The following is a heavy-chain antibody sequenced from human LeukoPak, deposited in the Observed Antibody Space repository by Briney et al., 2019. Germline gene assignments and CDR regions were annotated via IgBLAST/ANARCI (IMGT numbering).Heavy chain of an antibody. D-gene: IGHD6-19*01. CDR1: GGSFSGYY. CDR2: INHSGST. J-gene: IGHJ4*02. CDR3: ARGHGSSGWFGY. Sequence: SETLSLTCALYGGSFSGYYWSWIRQPPGKGLEWIGEINHSGSTNYNPSLKSRVTVSVDTSKNQFSLKLSSVTAADTAVYYCARGHGSSGWFGYWGQGTLVTVSS. V-gene: IGHV4-34*01.